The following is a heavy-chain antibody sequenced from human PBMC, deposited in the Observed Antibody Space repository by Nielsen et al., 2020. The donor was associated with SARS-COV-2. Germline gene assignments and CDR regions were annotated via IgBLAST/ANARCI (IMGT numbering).Heavy chain of an antibody. V-gene: IGHV3-23*03. CDR3: ARHRDGYKSFDY. D-gene: IGHD5-24*01. CDR2: IYSGGSST. J-gene: IGHJ4*02. CDR1: GFTFSSYA. Sequence: GESLKISCAASGFTFSSYAMSWVRQAPGKGLEWVSVIYSGGSSTYYADSVKGRFTISRDNSKNTLYLQMNSLRAEDTAVYYCARHRDGYKSFDYWGQGTLVTVSS.